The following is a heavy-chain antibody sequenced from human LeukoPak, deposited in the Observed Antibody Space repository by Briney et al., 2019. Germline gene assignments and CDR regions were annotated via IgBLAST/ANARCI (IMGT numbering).Heavy chain of an antibody. Sequence: ASVKVSCKASGYTFTGYDINWVRQATGQGLEWMGWMNPDSGNTGYAQKLQGRVTMTTDTSTSTAYMELRSLRSDDTAVYYCARAEFREMALSPFDYWGQGTLVTVSS. CDR2: MNPDSGNT. V-gene: IGHV1-8*01. J-gene: IGHJ4*02. CDR3: ARAEFREMALSPFDY. D-gene: IGHD5-24*01. CDR1: GYTFTGYD.